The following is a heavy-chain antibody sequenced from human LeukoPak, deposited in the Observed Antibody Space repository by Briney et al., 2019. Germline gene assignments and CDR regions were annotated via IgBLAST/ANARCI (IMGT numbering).Heavy chain of an antibody. CDR3: ARDRGKWELLLDF. Sequence: LAGGSLRLSCAASGFTFSTYTMHWVRQAPGKGLEGVAVISYDENNKYYADSVKGRFTISRDSSKNTLYLQMNSLRTEDTAVYYCARDRGKWELLLDFWGQGTLVTVSS. J-gene: IGHJ4*02. CDR2: ISYDENNK. CDR1: GFTFSTYT. D-gene: IGHD1-26*01. V-gene: IGHV3-30*03.